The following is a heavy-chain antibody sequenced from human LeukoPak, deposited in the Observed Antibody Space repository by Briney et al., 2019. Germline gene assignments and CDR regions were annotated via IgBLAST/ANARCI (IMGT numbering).Heavy chain of an antibody. CDR1: GYTFTNYG. J-gene: IGHJ4*02. Sequence: ASVKVSCKASGYTFTNYGFSWVRQAPGQGLEWMGWINPNSGDTNYAQKFQGRVTMTRDTSSSTAYMELSRLRSDDTAVYYCARDHSYYGSGSYSNVDYWGQGTLVTVSS. V-gene: IGHV1-2*02. D-gene: IGHD3-10*01. CDR3: ARDHSYYGSGSYSNVDY. CDR2: INPNSGDT.